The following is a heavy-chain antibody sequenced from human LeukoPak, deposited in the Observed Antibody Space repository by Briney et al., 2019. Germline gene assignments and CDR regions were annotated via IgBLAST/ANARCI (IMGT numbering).Heavy chain of an antibody. CDR3: AKDRYGSGNNWLDP. Sequence: PGGSLRLSCRASGFSFNSYAMHWVRQAPGKGLEWLAFILHDGSKAYHADSINGRFTISRDNSKNTLFLQMSSLTTEDTGVYYCAKDRYGSGNNWLDPWGQGTLVTVSS. V-gene: IGHV3-30*18. CDR1: GFSFNSYA. D-gene: IGHD3-10*01. CDR2: ILHDGSKA. J-gene: IGHJ5*02.